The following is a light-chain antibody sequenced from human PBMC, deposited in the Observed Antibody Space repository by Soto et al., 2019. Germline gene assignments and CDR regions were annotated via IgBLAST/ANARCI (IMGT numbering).Light chain of an antibody. CDR2: FAS. CDR1: QDIGSH. CDR3: QQFRSFPIT. J-gene: IGKJ5*01. V-gene: IGKV1D-16*01. Sequence: DIPMTQSPSSLSASVGAIVTITGRARQDIGSHLAWYQQKPEKAHKFMIYFASTLQSGVPSRLSASVSGTDFTLIIRSLQPEDFATYYCQQFRSFPITCGQGTRLEIK.